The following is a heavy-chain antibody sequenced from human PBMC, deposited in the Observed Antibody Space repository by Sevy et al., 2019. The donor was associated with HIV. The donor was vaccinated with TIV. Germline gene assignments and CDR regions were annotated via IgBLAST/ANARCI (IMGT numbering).Heavy chain of an antibody. J-gene: IGHJ4*02. D-gene: IGHD2-2*01. V-gene: IGHV1-24*01. Sequence: ASVKVSCKVFGYTLTELSMHWVRQAPGKGLEWMGGSHEDGETMFAQKFQGRLTMTEDTSTDTGYMELSSLRSEDTAVYYCATDIVVGRDYWGQGTLVTVSS. CDR1: GYTLTELS. CDR3: ATDIVVGRDY. CDR2: SHEDGET.